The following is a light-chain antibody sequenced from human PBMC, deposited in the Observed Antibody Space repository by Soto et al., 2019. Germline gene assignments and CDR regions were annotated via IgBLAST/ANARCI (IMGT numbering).Light chain of an antibody. Sequence: DIQMTQSRSSLSASVGDRVTITCHASQDISNYLNWYQQKPGKAPKLLIYDASNLETGVPSRFSGSGSGTDFTFTISSLQPEDIATYYCLQDYNYPRTFGQGTRLEIK. CDR1: QDISNY. J-gene: IGKJ5*01. CDR2: DAS. V-gene: IGKV1-33*01. CDR3: LQDYNYPRT.